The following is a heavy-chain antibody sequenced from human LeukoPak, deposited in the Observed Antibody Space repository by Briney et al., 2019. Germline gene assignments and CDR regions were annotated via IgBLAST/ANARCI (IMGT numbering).Heavy chain of an antibody. CDR2: ISSSGSTI. V-gene: IGHV3-11*04. CDR1: GFTFSDYY. CDR3: ARNKWFGEDDKFDY. J-gene: IGHJ4*02. D-gene: IGHD3-10*01. Sequence: TGGSLRLSCAASGFTFSDYYMSWIRQAPGKGLEWVSYISSSGSTIYYADSVKGRFTISRDNAKNSLYLQMNSLRAEDTAVYYCARNKWFGEDDKFDYWGQGTLVTVSS.